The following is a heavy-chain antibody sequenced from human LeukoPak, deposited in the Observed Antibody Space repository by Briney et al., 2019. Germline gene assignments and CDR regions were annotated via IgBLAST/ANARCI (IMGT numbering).Heavy chain of an antibody. CDR2: INWNGGST. D-gene: IGHD2-2*01. V-gene: IGHV3-20*04. J-gene: IGHJ2*01. Sequence: GGSLRLSCAASGFTFDDYGMSWVRQAPGKGLEWVSGINWNGGSTGYADSVKGRFTISRDNAKNSLYLQMNSLRAEDTALYYCARAPLGYCSSTSCYANWYFDLWGRGTLVTVSS. CDR1: GFTFDDYG. CDR3: ARAPLGYCSSTSCYANWYFDL.